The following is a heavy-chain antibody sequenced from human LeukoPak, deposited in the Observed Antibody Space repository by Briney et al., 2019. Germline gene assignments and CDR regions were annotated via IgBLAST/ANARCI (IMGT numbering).Heavy chain of an antibody. V-gene: IGHV4-38-2*02. CDR2: IYHSGST. CDR1: GYSISSGYY. Sequence: SETLSLTCAVPGYSISSGYYWGWIRQPPGKGLEWIGSIYHSGSTDYNPSLKSRVTISVDTSKNHLSLKLSSVTAADTAVYYCARDRIYGSGSYFYYGMDVWGKGTTVTVSS. D-gene: IGHD3-10*01. CDR3: ARDRIYGSGSYFYYGMDV. J-gene: IGHJ6*04.